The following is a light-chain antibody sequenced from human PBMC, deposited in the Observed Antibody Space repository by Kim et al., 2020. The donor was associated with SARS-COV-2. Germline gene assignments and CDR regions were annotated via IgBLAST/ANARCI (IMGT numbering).Light chain of an antibody. J-gene: IGLJ1*01. CDR2: AVT. CDR1: SNAIGYYNS. CDR3: SSHTTSSTYV. Sequence: GQAFTISCPGTSNAIGYYNSVSCYQQHPGKAPKLVIYAVTERASGVSNRFSGSQSGNTASLTISGLRAEDGADYYCSSHTTSSTYVFGSGTKVTVL. V-gene: IGLV2-14*03.